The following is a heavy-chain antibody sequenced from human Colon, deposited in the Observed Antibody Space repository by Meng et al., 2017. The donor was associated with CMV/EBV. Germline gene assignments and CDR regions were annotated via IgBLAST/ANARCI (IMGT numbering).Heavy chain of an antibody. Sequence: LRLSCTVSGGSISSGGYYWSWIRQHPGKGLEWIGYIYYSGSTYYNPSLKSRVTISVDTSKNQFSLKLSSVTAADTAGYYCARGVGGVVVPAPPDYWGQGTLVTVSS. CDR2: IYYSGST. D-gene: IGHD2-2*01. V-gene: IGHV4-31*03. CDR3: ARGVGGVVVPAPPDY. CDR1: GGSISSGGYY. J-gene: IGHJ4*02.